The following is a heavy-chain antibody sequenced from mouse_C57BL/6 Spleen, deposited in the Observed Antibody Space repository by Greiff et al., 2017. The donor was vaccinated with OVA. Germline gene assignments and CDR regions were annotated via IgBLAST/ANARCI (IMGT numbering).Heavy chain of an antibody. CDR2: IWGGGST. J-gene: IGHJ4*01. CDR3: AKRGDSNYGDYYAMDY. V-gene: IGHV2-9*01. CDR1: GFSLTSYG. Sequence: VNVVESGPGLVAPSQSLSITCTVSGFSLTSYGVDWVRQPPGKGLEWLGVIWGGGSTNYNSALMSRLSISKDNSKSQVFLKMNSLQTDDTAMYYCAKRGDSNYGDYYAMDYWGQGTSVTVSS. D-gene: IGHD2-5*01.